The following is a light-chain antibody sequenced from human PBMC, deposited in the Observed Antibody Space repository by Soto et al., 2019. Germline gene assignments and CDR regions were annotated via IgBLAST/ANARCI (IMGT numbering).Light chain of an antibody. V-gene: IGLV1-40*01. CDR2: GST. Sequence: QSVLTQPPAVSGAPGQRVTISCTGSSSNIGAGYDVHWYQHLPGTVPKLLIYGSTNRPSGVPDRFSGSKSGTSASLAITGLQAEDEADYYCQTYDSSLSWVFGGGTKLTVL. CDR3: QTYDSSLSWV. J-gene: IGLJ3*02. CDR1: SSNIGAGYD.